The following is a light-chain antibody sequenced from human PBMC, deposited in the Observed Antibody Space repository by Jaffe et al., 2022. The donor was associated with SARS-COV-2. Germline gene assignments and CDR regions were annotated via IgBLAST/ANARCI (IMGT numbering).Light chain of an antibody. CDR2: YDI. J-gene: IGLJ1*01. Sequence: SYVLTQPPSVSVAPGKTARITCGGNNIGSKSVHWYKQKPGQAPVLVIYYDIDRPSGIPERFSGSNSGNTATLTISRVEAGDEADYYCQVWDSSSDQYVFGAGTKVAVL. CDR1: NIGSKS. CDR3: QVWDSSSDQYV. V-gene: IGLV3-21*04.